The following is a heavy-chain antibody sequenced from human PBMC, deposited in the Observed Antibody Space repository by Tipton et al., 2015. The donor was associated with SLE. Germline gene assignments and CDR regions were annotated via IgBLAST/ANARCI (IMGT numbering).Heavy chain of an antibody. CDR3: GSSSTDLTGYSFHY. Sequence: SLRLSCTTSGFTFSSHGMSWVRQAPGKGLEWVSSLTGSGDNKNYSASAKGRFIISRDNSKKTVYLQMNSLRAEDTAVYYCGSSSTDLTGYSFHYWGQGTLVTLPS. D-gene: IGHD3-9*01. V-gene: IGHV3-23*01. J-gene: IGHJ4*02. CDR1: GFTFSSHG. CDR2: LTGSGDNK.